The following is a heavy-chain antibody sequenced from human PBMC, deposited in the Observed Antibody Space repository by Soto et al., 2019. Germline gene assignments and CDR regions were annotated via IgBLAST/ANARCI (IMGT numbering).Heavy chain of an antibody. Sequence: PSETLSLTCAVYGGSFSGYYWSWIRQPPGKGLEWIGEINHSGSTNYNPSLKSRVTISVDTSKNQFSLKLSSVTAADTAVYYCAKTTYYDFWSGYGAGFDYWGQGTQVTVSS. CDR2: INHSGST. CDR3: AKTTYYDFWSGYGAGFDY. J-gene: IGHJ4*02. D-gene: IGHD3-3*01. V-gene: IGHV4-34*01. CDR1: GGSFSGYY.